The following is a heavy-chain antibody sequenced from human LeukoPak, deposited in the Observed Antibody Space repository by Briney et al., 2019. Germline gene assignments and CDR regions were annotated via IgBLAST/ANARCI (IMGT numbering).Heavy chain of an antibody. V-gene: IGHV4-34*01. CDR3: ARHLRFYYGSGSYLFEGTNHFDY. Sequence: PSETLSLTCAVYGGSFSGYYWSWIRQPPGKGLEWIGEINHSGSTNYNPSLKSRVTISVDTSKNQFSLKLSSVTAADTAVYYCARHLRFYYGSGSYLFEGTNHFDYWGQGTLVTVSS. CDR2: INHSGST. D-gene: IGHD3-10*01. J-gene: IGHJ4*02. CDR1: GGSFSGYY.